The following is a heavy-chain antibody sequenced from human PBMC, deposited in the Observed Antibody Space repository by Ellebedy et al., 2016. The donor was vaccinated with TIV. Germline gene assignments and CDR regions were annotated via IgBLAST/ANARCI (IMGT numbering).Heavy chain of an antibody. Sequence: PGGSLRLSCAASGFTFSSYGMHWVRQAPGKGLEWVAFIRYDGSNKYYADSVKGRFTISRDNSKNTLYLQMNSLRAEDTAVYYCAKPLGGTRAYYFDYWGQGTLVTVSS. D-gene: IGHD4-23*01. CDR3: AKPLGGTRAYYFDY. J-gene: IGHJ4*02. V-gene: IGHV3-30*02. CDR1: GFTFSSYG. CDR2: IRYDGSNK.